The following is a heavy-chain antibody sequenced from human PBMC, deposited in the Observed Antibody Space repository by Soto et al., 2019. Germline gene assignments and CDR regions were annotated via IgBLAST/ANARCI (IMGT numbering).Heavy chain of an antibody. CDR3: ARVLDYNWFDP. Sequence: GGSLRLSCAASGFTFSNYEMNWVRQAPGKGLEWVSYISSSGSSIYYADSVKGRFTMSRDNAKNSLYLQVNSLRAEDTAVYYCARVLDYNWFDPWGQGTLVTAPQ. CDR1: GFTFSNYE. V-gene: IGHV3-48*03. CDR2: ISSSGSSI. D-gene: IGHD3-9*01. J-gene: IGHJ5*02.